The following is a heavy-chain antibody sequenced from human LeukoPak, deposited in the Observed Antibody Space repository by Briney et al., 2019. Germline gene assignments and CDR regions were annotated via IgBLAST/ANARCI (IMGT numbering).Heavy chain of an antibody. Sequence: PGGSLRLSCAASGFTFSSYWMHWVRQAPGKGLVWVSRINSDGTNTDYADSVKGRFTISRDNAKNTLYLQMNSLRAEDTAVYYCARGIYSTGGSIPSDYWGQGTLVTVSS. D-gene: IGHD2-15*01. J-gene: IGHJ4*02. CDR2: INSDGTNT. CDR3: ARGIYSTGGSIPSDY. V-gene: IGHV3-74*01. CDR1: GFTFSSYW.